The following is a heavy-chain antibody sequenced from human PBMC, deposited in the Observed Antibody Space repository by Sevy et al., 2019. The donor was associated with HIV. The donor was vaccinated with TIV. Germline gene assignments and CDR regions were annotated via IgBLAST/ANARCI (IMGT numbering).Heavy chain of an antibody. CDR2: ISYSAEYI. D-gene: IGHD3-16*01. J-gene: IGHJ4*02. Sequence: GGSLRLSCATSGFTFTSYTMNWVRQAPGKGLEWVSSISYSAEYIYYADSVKGRFTISRDNAKNSLFPQMNSLRVEDTAVYYCARDEGGYDPLDYWGQGTLVTVSS. CDR1: GFTFTSYT. V-gene: IGHV3-21*01. CDR3: ARDEGGYDPLDY.